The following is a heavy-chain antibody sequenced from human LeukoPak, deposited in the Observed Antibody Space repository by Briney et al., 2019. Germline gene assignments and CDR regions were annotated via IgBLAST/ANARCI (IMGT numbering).Heavy chain of an antibody. CDR2: ISGTGGNT. D-gene: IGHD3-3*01. Sequence: PGGSLRLSCAASGFTFSSYAMSWVRQAPGKGLEWASGISGTGGNTYYADSVKGRFTISRDNSMNTLYLQMNSLRAEDTAVYYCAKGNTIFGVVTPLDYWGQGTLVTVSS. CDR1: GFTFSSYA. J-gene: IGHJ4*02. V-gene: IGHV3-23*01. CDR3: AKGNTIFGVVTPLDY.